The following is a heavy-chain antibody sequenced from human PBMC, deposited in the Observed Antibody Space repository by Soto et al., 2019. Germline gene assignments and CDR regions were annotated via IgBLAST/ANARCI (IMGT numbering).Heavy chain of an antibody. V-gene: IGHV3-23*01. CDR2: ISGSGGST. D-gene: IGHD3-22*01. Sequence: PGGSLRLSCAASGFTFSSYAMSWVRQAPGKGLEWVSAISGSGGSTYYADSVKGRFTISRDNSKNMLYLQMNSLRAEDTAVYFCANVPTMIVVVITPSFDYWGQGTLVIVSS. CDR3: ANVPTMIVVVITPSFDY. J-gene: IGHJ4*02. CDR1: GFTFSSYA.